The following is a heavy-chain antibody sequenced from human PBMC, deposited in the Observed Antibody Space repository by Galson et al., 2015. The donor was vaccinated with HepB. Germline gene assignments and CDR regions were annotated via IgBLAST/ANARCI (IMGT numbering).Heavy chain of an antibody. CDR1: GFTFSSYN. CDR3: ARDWGKAVADTWWFDP. J-gene: IGHJ5*02. D-gene: IGHD6-19*01. V-gene: IGHV3-21*01. Sequence: SLRLSCAASGFTFSSYNMNWVRQAPGKGLEWVSSISSTSDYIHYADSIKGRFTISRDNAKNSLYLQMNSLRAEDTAVYYCARDWGKAVADTWWFDPWGQGTLVTVSS. CDR2: ISSTSDYI.